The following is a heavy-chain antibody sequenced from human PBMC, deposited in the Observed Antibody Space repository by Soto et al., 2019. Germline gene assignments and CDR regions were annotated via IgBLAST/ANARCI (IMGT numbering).Heavy chain of an antibody. V-gene: IGHV3-30-3*01. Sequence: QVQLVESGGGVVQPGRSLRLSCAASGFTFSSYAMHWVRQAPGKGLEWVAVISYDGSNKYYADSVKGRFTISRDNSKNTLYLQMNSLRAEDTAVYYCARGKGQLVPGDWGQGTLVTVSS. CDR2: ISYDGSNK. CDR3: ARGKGQLVPGD. CDR1: GFTFSSYA. D-gene: IGHD6-6*01. J-gene: IGHJ4*02.